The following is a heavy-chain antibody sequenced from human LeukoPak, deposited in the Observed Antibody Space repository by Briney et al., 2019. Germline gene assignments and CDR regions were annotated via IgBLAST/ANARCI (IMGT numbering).Heavy chain of an antibody. V-gene: IGHV3-23*01. CDR1: GFTFSSYA. CDR2: ITASGGNT. Sequence: GGSLRLSCAASGFTFSSYAMGWVRQAPGKGLEWVSAITASGGNTYYADSVKGRFTISRDNSKNTLYLHVNSLRAEDTAVYYCARSLWPADYWGQGTLVTVSS. J-gene: IGHJ4*02. D-gene: IGHD3-10*01. CDR3: ARSLWPADY.